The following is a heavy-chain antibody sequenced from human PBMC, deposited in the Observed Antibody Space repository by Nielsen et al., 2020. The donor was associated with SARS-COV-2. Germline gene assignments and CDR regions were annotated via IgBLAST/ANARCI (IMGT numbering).Heavy chain of an antibody. V-gene: IGHV1-2*06. CDR2: INPNSGGT. J-gene: IGHJ4*02. CDR3: ARFAVVRGAPDY. D-gene: IGHD3-10*01. CDR1: GYTFTGYY. Sequence: ASVKVSCKASGYTFTGYYMHWVRQAPGQGLEWMGRINPNSGGTNYAQKFQGRVTMTRDTSISTAYMELSRLRSEDTAVYYCARFAVVRGAPDYWGQGTLVTVSS.